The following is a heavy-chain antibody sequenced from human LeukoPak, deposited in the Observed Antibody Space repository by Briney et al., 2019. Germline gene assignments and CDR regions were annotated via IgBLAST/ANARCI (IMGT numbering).Heavy chain of an antibody. J-gene: IGHJ4*02. CDR1: GGSISSSSYY. D-gene: IGHD5-24*01. CDR2: IYYSGST. CDR3: ARRRDGYNYHFDY. V-gene: IGHV4-39*01. Sequence: SETLSLTCTVSGGSISSSSYYWGWIRQPPGKGLERIGSIYYSGSTYYNPSLKSRVTISVDTSKNQFSLKLSSVTAADTAAYYCARRRDGYNYHFDYWGQGTLVTVSS.